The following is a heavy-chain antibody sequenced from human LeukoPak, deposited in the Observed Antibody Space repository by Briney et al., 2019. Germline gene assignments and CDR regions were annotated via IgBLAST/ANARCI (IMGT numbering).Heavy chain of an antibody. J-gene: IGHJ4*02. V-gene: IGHV4-30-4*08. CDR2: IYYSGST. CDR1: GGSISSGDYY. D-gene: IGHD3-10*01. Sequence: SQTLSLTCTVSGGSISSGDYYWSWIRQPPGKGLEWIGYIYYSGSTYYNPSLKSRVTISVDTSKNQFSLKLSSVTAADTAVYYCARVGYYGSGSPNHWGQGTLVTVSS. CDR3: ARVGYYGSGSPNH.